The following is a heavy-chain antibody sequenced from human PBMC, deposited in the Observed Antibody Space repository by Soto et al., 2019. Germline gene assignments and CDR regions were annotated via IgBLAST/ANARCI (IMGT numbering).Heavy chain of an antibody. CDR1: GFTFSNYG. V-gene: IGHV3-23*01. D-gene: IGHD3-10*01. CDR2: ISGRGDKT. J-gene: IGHJ6*02. Sequence: DVQLLESGGGWVQPGGSLRLSCAASGFTFSNYGMTWVRQAPGQGLEWVSGISGRGDKTNYADSVKGRFTISRDNSKNTLYVQMNSLRADDTAVYYCAKDQKAMVRGLWLDQYYYAMGVWGQGTTVTVSS. CDR3: AKDQKAMVRGLWLDQYYYAMGV.